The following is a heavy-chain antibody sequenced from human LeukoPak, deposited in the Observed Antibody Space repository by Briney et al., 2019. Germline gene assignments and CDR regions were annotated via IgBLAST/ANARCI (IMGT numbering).Heavy chain of an antibody. D-gene: IGHD2-2*01. CDR2: INPNSGGT. J-gene: IGHJ5*02. V-gene: IGHV1-2*07. CDR1: RYTFTHYY. Sequence: ASVKVSCTPSRYTFTHYYVPWVRQAPGQGLEWMGWINPNSGGTNYAHKLQGRVTMTRDTSISTAYMELSRLRSDDTAVYYCARGGWSLGYCSSSSCLDWFDPWGQGTLVTVSS. CDR3: ARGGWSLGYCSSSSCLDWFDP.